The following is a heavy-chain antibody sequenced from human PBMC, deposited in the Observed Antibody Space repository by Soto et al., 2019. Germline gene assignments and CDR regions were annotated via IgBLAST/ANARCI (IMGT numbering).Heavy chain of an antibody. V-gene: IGHV3-53*01. D-gene: IGHD3-9*01. J-gene: IGHJ5*02. CDR2: VYSGGST. CDR3: ARGGDGVTGYLNWFDP. CDR1: GFTVSNSY. Sequence: GGSLRLSCAASGFTVSNSYMSWVRQAPGKGLEWVSIVYSGGSTYHADSVKGRFTISRDNSKNTLYLRMDSLRAEDTAVYYCARGGDGVTGYLNWFDPWGQGTLVTVSS.